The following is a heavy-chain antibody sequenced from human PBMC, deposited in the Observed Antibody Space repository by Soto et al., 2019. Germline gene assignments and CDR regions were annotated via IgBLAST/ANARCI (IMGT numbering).Heavy chain of an antibody. CDR3: ARSVAVPVRGKQGWYMDV. J-gene: IGHJ6*03. CDR1: GFTFSSYS. Sequence: GSLRLSCAASGFTFSSYSMNWVRQAPGKGLEWVSYISSSSSTIYYADSVKGRFTISRDNAKNSLYLQMNSLRSEDTAVYYCARSVAVPVRGKQGWYMDVWGKGTTVTVSS. CDR2: ISSSSSTI. D-gene: IGHD3-10*01. V-gene: IGHV3-48*01.